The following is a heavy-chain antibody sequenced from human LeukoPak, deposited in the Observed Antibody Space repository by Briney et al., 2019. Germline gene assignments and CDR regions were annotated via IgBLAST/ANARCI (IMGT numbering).Heavy chain of an antibody. J-gene: IGHJ6*04. Sequence: GGSLRLSCAASGFTFSTFAMIWVRQPPGKGLEWVSSIFPSGGEIHYADSVRGRFTISRDNSKSTLYLQMNSLRAEDTALYYCARDVRRMMDVWGKGTTVTVSS. CDR1: GFTFSTFA. CDR3: ARDVRRMMDV. D-gene: IGHD4-17*01. V-gene: IGHV3-23*01. CDR2: IFPSGGEI.